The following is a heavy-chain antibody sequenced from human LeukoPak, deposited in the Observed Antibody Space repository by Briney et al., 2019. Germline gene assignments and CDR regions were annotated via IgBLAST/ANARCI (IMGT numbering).Heavy chain of an antibody. CDR2: IYHSGST. J-gene: IGHJ4*02. CDR3: GAGDYYYFDY. CDR1: GGSISSSSYY. D-gene: IGHD4-17*01. V-gene: IGHV4-39*07. Sequence: SETLSLTCTVSGGSISSSSYYWGWIRQPPGKGLEWIGEIYHSGSTNYNPSLKSRVTISLDMSKNQFSLKLSSVTAADTAVYYCGAGDYYYFDYWGQGTLVTVSS.